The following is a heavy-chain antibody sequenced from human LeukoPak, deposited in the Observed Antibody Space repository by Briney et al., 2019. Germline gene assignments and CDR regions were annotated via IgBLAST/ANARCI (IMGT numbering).Heavy chain of an antibody. CDR1: GGTFSSYA. Sequence: ASVKVSCKASGGTFSSYAFSWVRQAPGQGLEWMGGIIPIFGTVNHAQKFQGRVTITADKSTSTAYMELSSLRSEDTAVYYCARSLFRFLEWSYRSYYYYYMDVWGKGTTVTVSS. D-gene: IGHD3-3*01. J-gene: IGHJ6*03. CDR2: IIPIFGTV. V-gene: IGHV1-69*06. CDR3: ARSLFRFLEWSYRSYYYYYMDV.